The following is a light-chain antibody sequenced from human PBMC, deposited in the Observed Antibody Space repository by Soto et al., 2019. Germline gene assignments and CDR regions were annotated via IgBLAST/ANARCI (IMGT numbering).Light chain of an antibody. CDR3: QQYSTSPYI. CDR1: QSINRW. V-gene: IGKV1-5*03. CDR2: KAS. J-gene: IGKJ2*01. Sequence: DIQMTQSPSTLSASVGDRVTITCRASQSINRWLAWYQQKPGKAPKLLIYKASTFESGVPSRFSGGGIGTEFSLSISSLQPDDFATYYCQQYSTSPYIFGQGTKVEIK.